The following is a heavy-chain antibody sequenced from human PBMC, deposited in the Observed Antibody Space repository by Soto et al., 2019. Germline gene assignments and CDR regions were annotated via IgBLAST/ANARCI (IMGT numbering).Heavy chain of an antibody. Sequence: QVTLKESGPVLVKPTETLTLTCTVSGFSLSNARMGVSWIRQPPGKALEWLAHIFSNDEKSYSTSLKSRLTISKDTSKSQVVLTMTNMDPVDTATYYCARISYELSGYYYGNLYYFDYWGQGTLVTVSS. CDR3: ARISYELSGYYYGNLYYFDY. D-gene: IGHD3-22*01. CDR2: IFSNDEK. CDR1: GFSLSNARMG. J-gene: IGHJ4*02. V-gene: IGHV2-26*01.